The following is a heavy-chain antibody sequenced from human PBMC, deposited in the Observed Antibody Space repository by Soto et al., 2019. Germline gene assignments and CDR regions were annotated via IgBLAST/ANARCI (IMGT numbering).Heavy chain of an antibody. CDR1: GFTFGDYA. Sequence: HPGGSLRLSCTASGFTFGDYAMSWFRQAPGKGLEWVGFIRSKAYGGTTEYAASVKGRFTISRDDSKSIAYLQMNSLKTEDTAVYYCTRVLRFLEWSYYYYMDVWGKGTTVTVSS. J-gene: IGHJ6*03. CDR2: IRSKAYGGTT. CDR3: TRVLRFLEWSYYYYMDV. D-gene: IGHD3-3*01. V-gene: IGHV3-49*03.